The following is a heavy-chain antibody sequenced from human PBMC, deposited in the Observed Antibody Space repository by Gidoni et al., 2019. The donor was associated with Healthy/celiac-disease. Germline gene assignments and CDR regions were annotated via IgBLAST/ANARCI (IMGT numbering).Heavy chain of an antibody. CDR3: AKEGYYYDSSGYLDY. D-gene: IGHD3-22*01. V-gene: IGHV3-30*18. CDR2: ISYDGSNK. CDR1: GFTFSSYG. J-gene: IGHJ4*02. Sequence: QVPLVESGGGVVQPGRYLRLSCAASGFTFSSYGMHWVRQAPGKGLEWVAVISYDGSNKYYADSVKGRFTISRDNSKNTLYLQMNSLRAEDTAVYYCAKEGYYYDSSGYLDYWGQGTLVTVSS.